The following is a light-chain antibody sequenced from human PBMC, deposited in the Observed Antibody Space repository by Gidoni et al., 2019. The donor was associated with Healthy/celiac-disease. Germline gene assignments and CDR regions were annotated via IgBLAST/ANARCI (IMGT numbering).Light chain of an antibody. J-gene: IGLJ3*02. CDR3: SSYTSRSTRV. V-gene: IGLV2-14*01. Sequence: QSALTQPASVSGPPGQSITISCTGTSRDVGGYNYVSWYQQHPGKAPNLRIYDVSNGPSGVSNRFSGSKSGHPASLTISGLQAAAEADYYGSSYTSRSTRVFGGGTKLTVL. CDR2: DVS. CDR1: SRDVGGYNY.